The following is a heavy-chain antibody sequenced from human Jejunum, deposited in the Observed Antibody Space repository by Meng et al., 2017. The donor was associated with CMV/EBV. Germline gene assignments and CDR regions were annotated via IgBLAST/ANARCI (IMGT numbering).Heavy chain of an antibody. Sequence: SGFSFGDYAMSWVRQAPGKGLEGVSSIRSTADGGMSEYAASVRGRFIISRDDSKGIAYLQMNSLRIEDTTVYYCSYWSFYQTFDYWGQGTRVTVSS. D-gene: IGHD3-10*01. CDR1: GFSFGDYA. CDR3: SYWSFYQTFDY. J-gene: IGHJ4*02. CDR2: IRSTADGGMS. V-gene: IGHV3-49*04.